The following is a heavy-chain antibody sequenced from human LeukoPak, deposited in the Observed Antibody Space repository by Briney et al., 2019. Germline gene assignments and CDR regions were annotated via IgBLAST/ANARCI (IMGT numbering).Heavy chain of an antibody. D-gene: IGHD2-15*01. V-gene: IGHV1-18*01. Sequence: ASVKVSCKASGYTFTSYGISWVRQAPGQGLEWMGWISAYNGNTNYAQKLQGRVTMTTDTSTSTAYMELRSLRSDDTAVYYCARSPTGFISGLIKWVWFHPWGPGALVTVSS. CDR2: ISAYNGNT. CDR1: GYTFTSYG. CDR3: ARSPTGFISGLIKWVWFHP. J-gene: IGHJ5*02.